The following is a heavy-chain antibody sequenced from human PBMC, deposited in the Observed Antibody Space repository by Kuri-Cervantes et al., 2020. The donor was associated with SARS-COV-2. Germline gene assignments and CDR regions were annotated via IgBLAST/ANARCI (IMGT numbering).Heavy chain of an antibody. V-gene: IGHV4-34*01. CDR2: INYSGTT. Sequence: GSLRLSCAVYGGSFSDNHWTWVRQPPGKGLEWIGEINYSGTTNYNPSLKSRVTMSVDTSKNQFYLYLTSVTAADTAVYYCARDTGTYCSDISCYGYYYYYGMDVWGQGTTVTVSS. D-gene: IGHD2-2*01. J-gene: IGHJ6*02. CDR1: GGSFSDNH. CDR3: ARDTGTYCSDISCYGYYYYYGMDV.